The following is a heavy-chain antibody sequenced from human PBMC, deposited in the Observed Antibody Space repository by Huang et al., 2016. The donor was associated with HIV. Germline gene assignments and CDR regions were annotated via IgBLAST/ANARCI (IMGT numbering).Heavy chain of an antibody. D-gene: IGHD3-22*01. V-gene: IGHV1-18*01. J-gene: IGHJ3*02. CDR1: GYTFTSYG. CDR3: ARDPKYHRIGYYRQRRGIDI. CDR2: MSAASGDT. Sequence: QIQLMQSGPELKQPGASVKVSCKASGYTFTSYGVTWGRQAPGQGPEWMGWMSAASGDTEYAQKFQGRVTLTTDTSTNIAYMELRSLRSDDTAKYYCARDPKYHRIGYYRQRRGIDIWGQGTMVIVSS.